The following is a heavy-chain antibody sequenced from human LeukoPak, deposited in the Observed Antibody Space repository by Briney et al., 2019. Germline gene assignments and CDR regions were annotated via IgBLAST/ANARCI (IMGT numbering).Heavy chain of an antibody. CDR2: INPNSGGT. J-gene: IGHJ4*02. V-gene: IGHV1-2*02. CDR1: GYTFTSYY. D-gene: IGHD5-24*01. CDR3: ARGMGDDYWSRRLRLYYFDY. Sequence: ASVKVSCKASGYTFTSYYMHWVRQAPGQGLEWMGWINPNSGGTNYAQKFQGRVTMTRDTSVSTAYMELSRLRSDDTAVYYCARGMGDDYWSRRLRLYYFDYWGQGTLVTVSS.